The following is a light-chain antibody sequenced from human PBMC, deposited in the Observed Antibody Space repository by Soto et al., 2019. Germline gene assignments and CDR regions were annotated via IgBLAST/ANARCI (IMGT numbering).Light chain of an antibody. V-gene: IGLV3-1*01. CDR1: KLGDKY. CDR2: QDS. CDR3: QAWDSSTENV. Sequence: SYELTQPPSVSVSPGQTASITCSGDKLGDKYACWYQQKPGQSPVLVIYQDSKRPSGIPERFSGSNSGNTATLTISGTQAMDEADYYCQAWDSSTENVFGTGTK. J-gene: IGLJ1*01.